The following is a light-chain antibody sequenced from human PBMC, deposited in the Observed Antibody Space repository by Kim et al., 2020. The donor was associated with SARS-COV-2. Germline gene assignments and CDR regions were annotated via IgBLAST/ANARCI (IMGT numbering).Light chain of an antibody. CDR3: QSADSSGTHWV. J-gene: IGLJ3*02. CDR1: ALPKQY. CDR2: KDR. Sequence: PGQTARLTCSGDALPKQYAYWYQQKPGQAPVLVIYKDRERPSGIPERFSGSSSGTTVTLTISGVQAEDEADYYCQSADSSGTHWVFGGGTQLTVL. V-gene: IGLV3-25*03.